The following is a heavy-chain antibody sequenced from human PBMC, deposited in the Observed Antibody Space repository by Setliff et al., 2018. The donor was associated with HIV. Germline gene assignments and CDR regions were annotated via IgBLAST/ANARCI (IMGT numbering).Heavy chain of an antibody. CDR3: ARELGCPDY. D-gene: IGHD2-15*01. CDR1: DDSINSGAYY. CDR2: IFNSGSA. V-gene: IGHV4-31*11. J-gene: IGHJ4*02. Sequence: PSETLSLTCAVSDDSINSGAYYWSWIRQHPGKGLDWIGYIFNSGSAYYNPSLKSRITMSIDTSKNQFSLKLSSVTAADTAVYYCARELGCPDYWGQGTLVTVSS.